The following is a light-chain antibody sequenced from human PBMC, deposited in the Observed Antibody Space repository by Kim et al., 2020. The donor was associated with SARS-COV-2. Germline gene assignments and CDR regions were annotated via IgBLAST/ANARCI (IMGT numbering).Light chain of an antibody. V-gene: IGKV3-15*01. J-gene: IGKJ2*03. CDR3: QQYNNWPYS. CDR2: GAS. CDR1: QSVSSY. Sequence: VCPGERAPLSCRASQSVSSYLAWYQQKRGQAPRPLIYGASTRATGIPARFSGSVSGTEFTLTISSLQSEDFAVYYCQQYNNWPYSFGQETKLEI.